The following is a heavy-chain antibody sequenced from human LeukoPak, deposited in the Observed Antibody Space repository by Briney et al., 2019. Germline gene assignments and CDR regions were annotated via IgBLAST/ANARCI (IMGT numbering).Heavy chain of an antibody. V-gene: IGHV1-18*01. CDR1: GYTFTSYG. D-gene: IGHD5-18*01. CDR2: ISAYNGNT. J-gene: IGHJ6*03. Sequence: ASVKVSCKASGYTFTSYGISWVRPAPGQGLEWMGWISAYNGNTNYAQKLQGRVTMTTDTSTSTAYMELRSLRSDETAVYYCARITASYYYYYYMDVWGKGTTVTVSS. CDR3: ARITASYYYYYYMDV.